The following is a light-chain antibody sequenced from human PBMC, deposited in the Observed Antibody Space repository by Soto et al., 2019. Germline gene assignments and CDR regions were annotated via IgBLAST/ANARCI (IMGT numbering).Light chain of an antibody. CDR3: LQHDSFPPT. Sequence: DIQMTQSPSSLSASVGDRVTITCQASQDIRNYLNWYQQKPGKVPQRLIYAASSLQTGVPSRFSGSGSGTDFTLTINSLQPEDFATYYCLQHDSFPPTFGQGTRLEIK. CDR1: QDIRNY. CDR2: AAS. J-gene: IGKJ5*01. V-gene: IGKV1-17*01.